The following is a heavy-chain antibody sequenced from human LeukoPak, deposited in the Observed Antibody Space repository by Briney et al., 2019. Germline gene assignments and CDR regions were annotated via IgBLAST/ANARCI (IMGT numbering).Heavy chain of an antibody. D-gene: IGHD2-2*01. V-gene: IGHV1-46*01. CDR1: GYTFTSYY. CDR2: INPSGGST. CDR3: ARGGVVPAAMRAAWFDP. J-gene: IGHJ5*02. Sequence: ASVKVSCKASGYTFTSYYIYWVRQAPGQGLEWMGIINPSGGSTSYAQKFQGRVTMTRDMSTSTVYMELSSLRSEDTAVYYCARGGVVPAAMRAAWFDPWGQGTLVTVSS.